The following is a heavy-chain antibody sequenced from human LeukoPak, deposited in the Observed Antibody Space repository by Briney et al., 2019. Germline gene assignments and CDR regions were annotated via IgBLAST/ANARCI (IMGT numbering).Heavy chain of an antibody. D-gene: IGHD4-17*01. J-gene: IGHJ4*02. CDR3: AKEYGDYLADY. CDR2: ISYDGSNK. V-gene: IGHV3-30*18. Sequence: GGSLRLSCAASGFTFSSYGMHWVRRAPGKGLEWVAVISYDGSNKYYADSVKGRFTISRDNSKNTLYLQMNSLRAEDTAVYYCAKEYGDYLADYWGQGTLVTVSS. CDR1: GFTFSSYG.